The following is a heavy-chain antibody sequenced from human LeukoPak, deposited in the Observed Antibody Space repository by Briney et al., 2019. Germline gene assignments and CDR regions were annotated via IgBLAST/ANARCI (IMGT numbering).Heavy chain of an antibody. J-gene: IGHJ6*04. D-gene: IGHD2-15*01. CDR2: IKSKTDGGTT. CDR3: TAHNDPSCSGGSCYDQYYYYGVDV. Sequence: GGSLRLSCAASGFTFSNAWMSWVRQAPGKGLEWVGRIKSKTDGGTTDYAAPVKGRFTISRDDSKNTLYLQMNSLKTEDTAVYYCTAHNDPSCSGGSCYDQYYYYGVDVWGKGTTVTVSS. CDR1: GFTFSNAW. V-gene: IGHV3-15*01.